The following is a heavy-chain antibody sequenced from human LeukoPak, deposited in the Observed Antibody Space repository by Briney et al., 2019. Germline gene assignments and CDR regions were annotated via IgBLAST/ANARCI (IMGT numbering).Heavy chain of an antibody. CDR1: GGSISSSSYY. D-gene: IGHD4-17*01. Sequence: SETLSLTCTVSGGSISSSSYYWGWIRQPPGKGLEWIGSIYYSGSTYYNPSLKSRVTISVDTSKNQFSLKLSPVTAADTAVYYCARRGHDYGDYYFDYWGQGTLVTVSS. CDR2: IYYSGST. J-gene: IGHJ4*02. V-gene: IGHV4-39*01. CDR3: ARRGHDYGDYYFDY.